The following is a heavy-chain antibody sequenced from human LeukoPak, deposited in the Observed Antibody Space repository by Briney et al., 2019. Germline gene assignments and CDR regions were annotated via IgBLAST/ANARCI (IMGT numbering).Heavy chain of an antibody. V-gene: IGHV3-48*01. Sequence: GGSLRLSCAASGFTFSSYSMNWVRQAPGKGLEWVSYISSSSSTIYYADSVKGRFTISRDNAKNSLYLQMNSLRAEDTAVYYCARGSAVDTAMVSYDYYYYYMDVWGKGTTVTVSS. CDR3: ARGSAVDTAMVSYDYYYYYMDV. J-gene: IGHJ6*03. CDR1: GFTFSSYS. D-gene: IGHD5-18*01. CDR2: ISSSSSTI.